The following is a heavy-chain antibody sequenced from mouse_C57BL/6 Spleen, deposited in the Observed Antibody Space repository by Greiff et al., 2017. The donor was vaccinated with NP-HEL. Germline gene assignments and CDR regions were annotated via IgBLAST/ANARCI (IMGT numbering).Heavy chain of an antibody. CDR1: GYTFTDYY. V-gene: IGHV1-19*01. Sequence: EVQLQQSGPVLVKPGASVKMSCKASGYTFTDYYMNWVKQSHGKSLEWIGVINPYNGGTSYNQKFKGKATLTVDKSSSTAYMELNSLTSEDSAVYYGARFITTVVARYFDVWGTGTTVTVSS. CDR2: INPYNGGT. D-gene: IGHD1-1*01. J-gene: IGHJ1*03. CDR3: ARFITTVVARYFDV.